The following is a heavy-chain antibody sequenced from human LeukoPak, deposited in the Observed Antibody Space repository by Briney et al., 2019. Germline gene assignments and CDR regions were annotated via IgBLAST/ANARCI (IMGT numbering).Heavy chain of an antibody. V-gene: IGHV3-66*01. Sequence: GGSLRLSCAASGFSVNNLYMSWVRQAPGKGLEWVSVIYSGDRTYYADSVKGRFTISRDTSKNTVYLQMNILRPEETAVYYCARDGEYSYGYGFDYWGQGTLVTVSS. D-gene: IGHD5-18*01. CDR1: GFSVNNLY. CDR3: ARDGEYSYGYGFDY. J-gene: IGHJ4*02. CDR2: IYSGDRT.